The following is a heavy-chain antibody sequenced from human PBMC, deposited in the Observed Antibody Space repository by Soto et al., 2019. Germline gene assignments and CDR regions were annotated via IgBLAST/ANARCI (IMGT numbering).Heavy chain of an antibody. Sequence: EVQLVESGGGLVQPGGSLKLCCAASGFTFSGSAMHWVREASGKGLEWVGRNRSKANSYATAYAASVKGRFTISRDDSKNTAYLQMNSLKTEDTAVYYCTNPQLYYGMDVWGQGTTVTVSS. CDR3: TNPQLYYGMDV. CDR2: NRSKANSYAT. CDR1: GFTFSGSA. D-gene: IGHD5-18*01. V-gene: IGHV3-73*02. J-gene: IGHJ6*02.